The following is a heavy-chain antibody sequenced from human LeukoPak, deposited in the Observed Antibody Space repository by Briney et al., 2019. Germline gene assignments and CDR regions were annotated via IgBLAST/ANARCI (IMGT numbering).Heavy chain of an antibody. J-gene: IGHJ5*02. CDR1: GYTFTSYG. CDR2: ISAHDGRT. V-gene: IGHV1-18*01. Sequence: ASVKVSCKASGYTFTSYGITWVRQAPGPGLEWMGWISAHDGRTNYAQKFQGRVTMTTDTSTSTAYMELWSLRSDDTAVYYCARGDVVVSAAVRFDPWGQGTLVTVSS. D-gene: IGHD2-2*01. CDR3: ARGDVVVSAAVRFDP.